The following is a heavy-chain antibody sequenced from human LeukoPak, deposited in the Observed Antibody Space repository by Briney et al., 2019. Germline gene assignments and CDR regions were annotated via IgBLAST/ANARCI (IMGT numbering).Heavy chain of an antibody. CDR1: GYTFTSYA. Sequence: ASVKVSCKASGYTFTSYAMNWVRQAPGQGLEWMGWINTNTGNPTYAQGFTGRFVFSLDTSVSTAYLQISSLKAEDTAVYYCARDLRPYSSGWYNWFDPWGQGTLSPSPQ. D-gene: IGHD6-19*01. CDR3: ARDLRPYSSGWYNWFDP. J-gene: IGHJ5*02. CDR2: INTNTGNP. V-gene: IGHV7-4-1*02.